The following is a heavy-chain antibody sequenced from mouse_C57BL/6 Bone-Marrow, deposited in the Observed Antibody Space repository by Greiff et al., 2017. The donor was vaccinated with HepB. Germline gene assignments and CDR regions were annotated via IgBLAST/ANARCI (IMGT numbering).Heavy chain of an antibody. V-gene: IGHV5-17*01. CDR1: GFTFSDYG. CDR3: ARQNWAWFAY. J-gene: IGHJ3*01. D-gene: IGHD4-1*01. Sequence: EVHLVESGGGLVKPGGSLKLSCAASGFTFSDYGMHWVRQAPEKGLEWVAYISSGSSTIYYEDTVKGRFTISRDNAKNTLFLQMTSLRSEDTAMYYCARQNWAWFAYWGQGTLVTVSA. CDR2: ISSGSSTI.